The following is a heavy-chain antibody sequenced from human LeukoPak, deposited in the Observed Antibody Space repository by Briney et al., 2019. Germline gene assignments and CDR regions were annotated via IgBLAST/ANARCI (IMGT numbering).Heavy chain of an antibody. CDR2: IYYSGSI. D-gene: IGHD6-13*01. J-gene: IGHJ4*02. CDR3: AREGELAAAGLDY. Sequence: SESLSLTCTVSGGSVIDYYWSWIRQAPGKGLEWIGNIYYSGSIKYNPSLKSRVTISVDTSKNQFSLKLSSVTAADTAVYYCAREGELAAAGLDYWGQGTLVTVSS. V-gene: IGHV4-59*02. CDR1: GGSVIDYY.